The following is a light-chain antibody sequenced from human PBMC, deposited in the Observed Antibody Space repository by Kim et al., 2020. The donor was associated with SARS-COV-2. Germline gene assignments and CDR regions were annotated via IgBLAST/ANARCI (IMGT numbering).Light chain of an antibody. CDR1: SSNIGAGYH. CDR3: QSYDSSLSVV. J-gene: IGLJ2*01. V-gene: IGLV1-40*01. CDR2: GNS. Sequence: GQSVTISCTGSSSNIGAGYHVHWYQQPPATAPKLLIYGNSNRPSGVPDRFSGSKSGTSASLAITGLQAEDEADYYCQSYDSSLSVVFGGGTQLTVL.